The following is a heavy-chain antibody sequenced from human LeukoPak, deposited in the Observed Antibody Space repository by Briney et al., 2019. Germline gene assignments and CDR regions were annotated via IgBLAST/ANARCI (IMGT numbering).Heavy chain of an antibody. CDR3: ARRAGSYLGYWYFDL. CDR2: MYTSGSS. D-gene: IGHD1-26*01. V-gene: IGHV4-4*09. CDR1: GGSISSYY. J-gene: IGHJ2*01. Sequence: SETLSLICRVPGGSISSYYWTWIRKPPGKGLDWIGYMYTSGSSNYHPSLKSRVTISIDTSKNQFSLKLSSVTASDTAIYYCARRAGSYLGYWYFDLWGRGTLVTVSS.